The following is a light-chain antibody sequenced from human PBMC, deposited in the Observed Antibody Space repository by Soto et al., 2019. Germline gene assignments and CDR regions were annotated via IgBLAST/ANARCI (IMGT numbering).Light chain of an antibody. CDR1: QSVGSN. CDR2: DAT. V-gene: IGKV3-11*01. Sequence: VVLTQSPATLSLSLGESATLSCRASQSVGSNLAWYQQKRGQAPRLIIYDATERATGIPARFTGSQSGTDFTLSISSLEPDDFAFYYCQQRSDRLSFGGGTVVEI. CDR3: QQRSDRLS. J-gene: IGKJ4*01.